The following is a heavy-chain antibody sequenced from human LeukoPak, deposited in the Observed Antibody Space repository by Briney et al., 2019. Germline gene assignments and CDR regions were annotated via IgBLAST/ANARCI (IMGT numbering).Heavy chain of an antibody. D-gene: IGHD5-18*01. J-gene: IGHJ4*02. CDR2: MSYDGFNK. Sequence: QPGGSLRLSCAASGFTSSSYAMHWVRQSLGKGLEWVAVMSYDGFNKYYADSVKGRFTISRDNSKNTLYLQMNSLRAEDTAVYYCAKTEGYSYGYYFDYWGQGTLVTVSS. CDR1: GFTSSSYA. V-gene: IGHV3-30*18. CDR3: AKTEGYSYGYYFDY.